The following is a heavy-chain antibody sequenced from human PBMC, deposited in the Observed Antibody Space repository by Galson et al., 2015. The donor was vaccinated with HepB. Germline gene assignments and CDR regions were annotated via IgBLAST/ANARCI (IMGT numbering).Heavy chain of an antibody. CDR1: GFTFSSYS. D-gene: IGHD2-15*01. CDR3: ASRSYCSGGACYVAN. Sequence: SLRLSCAASGFTFSSYSMVWFRQAPGKGLEYVSSISSSASYIFYADSLKGRFTISRDNAKNSLHLQMNSLGAEDTAIYYCASRSYCSGGACYVANWGQGTLVIVSS. CDR2: ISSSASYI. V-gene: IGHV3-21*01. J-gene: IGHJ1*01.